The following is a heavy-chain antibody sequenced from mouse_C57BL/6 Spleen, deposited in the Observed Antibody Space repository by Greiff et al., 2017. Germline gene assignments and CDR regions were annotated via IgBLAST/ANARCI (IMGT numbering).Heavy chain of an antibody. V-gene: IGHV1-69*01. CDR1: GYTFTSYW. Sequence: VQLQQPGAELVMPGASVTLSCKASGYTFTSYWMHWLTRRPGQGLEWIGEIDPSDSYTNYNQKFKGKSTLTVDKSSSTAYMQLSSLTSEDSAVYYCARQLRLPYFDYWGQGTTLTVSS. CDR2: IDPSDSYT. CDR3: ARQLRLPYFDY. J-gene: IGHJ2*01. D-gene: IGHD3-2*02.